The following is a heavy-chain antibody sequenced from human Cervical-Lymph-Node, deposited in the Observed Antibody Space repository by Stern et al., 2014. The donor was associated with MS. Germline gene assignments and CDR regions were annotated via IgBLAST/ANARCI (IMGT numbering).Heavy chain of an antibody. J-gene: IGHJ4*02. V-gene: IGHV1-69*01. CDR2: IIPTSNTT. Sequence: QVQLVQSGAEVKRPGSSVKVSCKASGGTFSSYAVSWVRQAPGQRLEWRGGIIPTSNTTDFAQKFQGRVTVTADESTRTTFMELSSLTSEDTAIYYCTVTSSTLEFDSWGQGTLVTVSS. CDR1: GGTFSSYA. D-gene: IGHD1-1*01. CDR3: TVTSSTLEFDS.